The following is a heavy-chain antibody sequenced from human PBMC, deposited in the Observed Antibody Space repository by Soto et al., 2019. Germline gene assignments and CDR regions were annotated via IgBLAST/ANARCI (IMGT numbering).Heavy chain of an antibody. D-gene: IGHD1-1*01. V-gene: IGHV3-72*01. CDR3: XXXXXXXYNX. CDR2: TRNKANGYTT. CDR1: EFTFSDHY. Sequence: EVQLVESGGGLVQPGGSLRLSCATSEFTFSDHYIDWVRQAPGKGLEWVGRTRNKANGYTTEYAASVKGRFTISRDDSKNSXXXXXXXXXXXXXXXXXXXXXXXXXYNXWGQGTLVTVSP. J-gene: IGHJ4*02.